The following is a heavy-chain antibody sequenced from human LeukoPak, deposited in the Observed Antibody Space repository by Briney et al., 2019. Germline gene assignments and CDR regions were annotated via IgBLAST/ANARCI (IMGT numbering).Heavy chain of an antibody. D-gene: IGHD2-15*01. Sequence: GGSLRLSCAASGFTFSSYAMSWDRQAPGKGLEWVSAISGSGGSTYYADSVKGRFTISRDNSKNTLYLQMNSLRAEDTAVYYCAKDLNVGGGSCYGYWGQGTLVTVSS. CDR3: AKDLNVGGGSCYGY. CDR2: ISGSGGST. V-gene: IGHV3-23*01. J-gene: IGHJ4*02. CDR1: GFTFSSYA.